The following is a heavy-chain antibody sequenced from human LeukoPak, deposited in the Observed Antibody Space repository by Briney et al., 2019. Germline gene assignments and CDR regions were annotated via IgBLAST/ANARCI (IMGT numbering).Heavy chain of an antibody. V-gene: IGHV3-23*01. D-gene: IGHD3-10*01. CDR1: GFTFSSYA. CDR3: ASRPADTTWYGVFDY. Sequence: GGSLRLSCAASGFTFSSYAMSWVRQAPGKGLEWVSAISGSGGSTYYADSVKGRFTISRDNSKNTLYLQMNSLRAEDTAIYYCASRPADTTWYGVFDYWSQGTLVTVSS. J-gene: IGHJ4*02. CDR2: ISGSGGST.